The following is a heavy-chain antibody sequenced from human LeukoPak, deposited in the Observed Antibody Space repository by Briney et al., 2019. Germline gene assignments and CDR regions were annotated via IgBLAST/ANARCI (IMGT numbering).Heavy chain of an antibody. CDR2: INTNTGNP. D-gene: IGHD2-2*01. V-gene: IGHV7-4-1*02. Sequence: ASVKVSCKASGYTFTNYAMNWVRQAPGQGLEWMGWINTNTGNPTYAQGFTGRFVFSLDTSVATSYLQISSLRSEDTAVYYCARSPVVVPAAMPGTYYYYGMDVWGQGTTVTVSS. CDR3: ARSPVVVPAAMPGTYYYYGMDV. CDR1: GYTFTNYA. J-gene: IGHJ6*02.